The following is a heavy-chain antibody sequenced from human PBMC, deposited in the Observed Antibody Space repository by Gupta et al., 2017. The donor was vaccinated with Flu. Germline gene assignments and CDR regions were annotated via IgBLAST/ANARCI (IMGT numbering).Heavy chain of an antibody. Sequence: QWHLQESGPVLVKPTGTLSLTCAVSGGSIRSTNWWSWVRQPPGKGLEWIGEIYHSGRTNYNPSLKSRVTISVDKSKNQFSLKLSSVTAADTVGYYCARAPNSIIMGWGQGTLVTVSS. CDR2: IYHSGRT. CDR3: ARAPNSIIMG. CDR1: GGSIRSTNW. V-gene: IGHV4-4*02. D-gene: IGHD3-3*02. J-gene: IGHJ4*02.